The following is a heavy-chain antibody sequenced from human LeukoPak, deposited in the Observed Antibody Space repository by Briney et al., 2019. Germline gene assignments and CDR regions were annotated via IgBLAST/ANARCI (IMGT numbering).Heavy chain of an antibody. CDR1: GGSISSSSYY. Sequence: PSETLSRNCTVSGGSISSSSYYWGWIRQPPGKGLEWIGSIYYSGSTYYNPSLKSRVTISVDTSKNQFSLKLSSVTAADTAVYYCARSTNYDFPYYYYYMDVWGKGTTVTVSS. CDR3: ARSTNYDFPYYYYYMDV. J-gene: IGHJ6*03. D-gene: IGHD3-3*01. V-gene: IGHV4-39*01. CDR2: IYYSGST.